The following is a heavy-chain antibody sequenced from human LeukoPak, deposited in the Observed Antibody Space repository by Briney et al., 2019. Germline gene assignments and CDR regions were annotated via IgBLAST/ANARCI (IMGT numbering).Heavy chain of an antibody. CDR3: ARRRYYEEYVMAV. V-gene: IGHV4-31*03. Sequence: SQTLSLTCTVSGGSISSGGYYWSWIRQHPGKGLEWIGYIYYSGSTYYTPSLKSRVTISVDTSKNQFSLKLSSVTAADTAVYYCARRRYYEEYVMAVWGQGTTVTVSS. CDR2: IYYSGST. D-gene: IGHD3-22*01. CDR1: GGSISSGGYY. J-gene: IGHJ6*02.